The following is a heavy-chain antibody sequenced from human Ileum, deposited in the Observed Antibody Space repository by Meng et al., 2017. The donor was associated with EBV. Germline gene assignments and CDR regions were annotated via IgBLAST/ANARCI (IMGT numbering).Heavy chain of an antibody. CDR3: ASNGAFSLDH. CDR1: GDSISNEHW. V-gene: IGHV4-4*02. CDR2: IHHTRGP. Sequence: GQLQESGPGLVGPSVTLSLTCSVSGDSISNEHWWSWVRQSPGKGLEWIGEIHHTRGPNYNPSLKSRVIISVDKSNNHFALRLSAVTAADTAVYYCASNGAFSLDHWGQGTLVTVSS. J-gene: IGHJ4*02. D-gene: IGHD2-8*01.